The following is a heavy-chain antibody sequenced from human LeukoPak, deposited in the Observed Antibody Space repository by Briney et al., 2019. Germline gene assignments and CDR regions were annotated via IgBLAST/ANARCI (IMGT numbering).Heavy chain of an antibody. V-gene: IGHV1-69*01. D-gene: IGHD2/OR15-2a*01. Sequence: SVKVSCXASGGTFSNYAISWVRQARGQGLEWMAGIIPIFGTANYAQKFQGRVTITADESTSTAYIELSSLRSEDTAVYYCASRYFTIYTSGFDYWGQGTLVTVSS. CDR2: IIPIFGTA. CDR1: GGTFSNYA. J-gene: IGHJ4*02. CDR3: ASRYFTIYTSGFDY.